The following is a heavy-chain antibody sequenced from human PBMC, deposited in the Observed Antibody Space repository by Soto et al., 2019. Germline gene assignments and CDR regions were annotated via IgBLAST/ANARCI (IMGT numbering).Heavy chain of an antibody. CDR3: AHSYDYIWGSYRTFDY. D-gene: IGHD3-16*02. V-gene: IGHV2-5*02. CDR2: IYWDDDK. CDR1: GFPLSTSGVG. J-gene: IGHJ4*02. Sequence: SGPTLVNPTQTLTLTCTFSGFPLSTSGVGVGWIRQPPGKALEWLALIYWDDDKRYSPSLKSRLTITKDTSKNQVVLTMTNMDPVDTATYYCAHSYDYIWGSYRTFDYWGQGTLVTVSS.